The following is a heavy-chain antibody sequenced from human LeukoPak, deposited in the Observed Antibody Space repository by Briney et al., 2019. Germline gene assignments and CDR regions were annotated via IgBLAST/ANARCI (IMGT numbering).Heavy chain of an antibody. CDR3: AREGGHDSSGYQDPPGFDY. V-gene: IGHV1-8*01. D-gene: IGHD3-22*01. CDR2: MNPNSGNT. J-gene: IGHJ4*02. CDR1: RYTFTSYD. Sequence: ASVKVSCKASRYTFTSYDINWVRQATGQGLEWMGWMNPNSGNTGYAQKFQGRVTMTRNTSISTAYMELSSLRSEDTAVYYCAREGGHDSSGYQDPPGFDYWGQGTLVTVSS.